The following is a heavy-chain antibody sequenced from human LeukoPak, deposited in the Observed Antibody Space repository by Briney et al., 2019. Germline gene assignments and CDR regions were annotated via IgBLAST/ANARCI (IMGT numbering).Heavy chain of an antibody. CDR1: GFTFSSYA. D-gene: IGHD1-7*01. V-gene: IGHV3-30-3*01. Sequence: PGGSLRLSCAASGFTFSSYAMHWVRQAPGKGLEWVAVISYDGSNKYYADSVKGRFTISRDNSKNTVYLQMNSLRGEDTAIYYCARGVGNWNYDSWGQGSLVIVSS. CDR2: ISYDGSNK. CDR3: ARGVGNWNYDS. J-gene: IGHJ5*01.